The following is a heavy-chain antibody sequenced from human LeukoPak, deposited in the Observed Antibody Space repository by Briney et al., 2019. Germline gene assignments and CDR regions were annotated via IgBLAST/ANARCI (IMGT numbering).Heavy chain of an antibody. CDR1: GFTFSSYS. V-gene: IGHV3-21*01. Sequence: GGSLRLSCAASGFTFSSYSMNWVRQAPGKGLEWVSSISSSSSYIYYADSVKGRFTISRDNAKNSLYLQMNSLRAEDTAVYYCAREGSGWPYYFDYWGQGTLVTVSS. CDR3: AREGSGWPYYFDY. J-gene: IGHJ4*02. D-gene: IGHD6-19*01. CDR2: ISSSSSYI.